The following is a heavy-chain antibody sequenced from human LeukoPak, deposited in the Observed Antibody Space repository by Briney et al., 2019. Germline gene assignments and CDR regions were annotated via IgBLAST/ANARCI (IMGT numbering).Heavy chain of an antibody. Sequence: ASVKVSCKASGYRFTDYFMHWVRQAPGQGLEWMGWINPNGGDTDYAQKFQGRVTLTRDASIGTAYMELTRLRSDDTAVYYCATPTERLLPDYWGQGTLVTVSS. D-gene: IGHD2-15*01. CDR3: ATPTERLLPDY. V-gene: IGHV1-2*02. CDR2: INPNGGDT. J-gene: IGHJ4*02. CDR1: GYRFTDYF.